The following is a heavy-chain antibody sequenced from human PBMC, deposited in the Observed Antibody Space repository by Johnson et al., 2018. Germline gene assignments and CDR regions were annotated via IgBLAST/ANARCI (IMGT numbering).Heavy chain of an antibody. CDR2: IQEDATEK. D-gene: IGHD1-26*01. Sequence: VQLVESGGGSVQPGGSLRLACSTSGFTFSNYYMSWVRQAPGKGLEWVANIQEDATEKNYVASVKGRFTISRDNAKKSFYLQMSSLRVEDTAVYYCVVGMMDFEHWGQGSLVTVSS. CDR3: VVGMMDFEH. CDR1: GFTFSNYY. V-gene: IGHV3-7*01. J-gene: IGHJ1*01.